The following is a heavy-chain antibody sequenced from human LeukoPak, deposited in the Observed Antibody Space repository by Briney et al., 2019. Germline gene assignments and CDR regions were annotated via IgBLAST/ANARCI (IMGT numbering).Heavy chain of an antibody. CDR1: GFTFGDYA. Sequence: GGSLRLSCTASGFTFGDYAMTWVRQAPGKGLEWVGFIRSQIYGGTPEYAASVKGRFTISRDDSEGVAYLQMNSLKTEDTAVYYCTRDQTPYYWGQGTLVTVS. CDR3: TRDQTPYY. V-gene: IGHV3-49*04. CDR2: IRSQIYGGTP. J-gene: IGHJ4*02.